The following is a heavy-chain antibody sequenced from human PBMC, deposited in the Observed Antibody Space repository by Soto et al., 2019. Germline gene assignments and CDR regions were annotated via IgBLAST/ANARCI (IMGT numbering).Heavy chain of an antibody. D-gene: IGHD6-13*01. J-gene: IGHJ4*02. CDR2: IYWDDDK. CDR1: GFSLSTSGVG. Sequence: QITLKESGPPLVKPTQTLTLTCTFSGFSLSTSGVGVGWIRQPPGKALEWLALIYWDDDKRYSPSLQSRLTITKDTCKNLVVLTMTHMDPVDTATYYCAHGYSSSWYDYWGQGTLVTVSS. CDR3: AHGYSSSWYDY. V-gene: IGHV2-5*02.